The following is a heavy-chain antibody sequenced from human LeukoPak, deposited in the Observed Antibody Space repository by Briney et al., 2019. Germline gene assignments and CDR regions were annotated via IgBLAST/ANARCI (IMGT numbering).Heavy chain of an antibody. D-gene: IGHD3-10*01. V-gene: IGHV1-69*06. CDR3: AGGITMVRGGPLWPPFDY. J-gene: IGHJ4*02. CDR1: GGTFSSYA. CDR2: IIPIFGTA. Sequence: ASVKVSCKASGGTFSSYAISWVRQAPGQGLEWMGGIIPIFGTAYYAQKFQGRVTITADKSTSTAYMELSSLRSEDTAVYYCAGGITMVRGGPLWPPFDYWGQGTLVTVSS.